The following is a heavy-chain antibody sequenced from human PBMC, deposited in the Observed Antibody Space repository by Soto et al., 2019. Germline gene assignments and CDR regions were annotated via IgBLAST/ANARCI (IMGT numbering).Heavy chain of an antibody. CDR3: AVPGAGDFDY. CDR2: VYHSGST. Sequence: SETLSLTCAVPGASISTNNWWSWVRQPPGKGLEWIGEVYHSGSTNCNPSLKSRATISIDKSKNQFSLRLTSMTAADTAVYYCAVPGAGDFDYWSQGTLVTVSS. D-gene: IGHD6-13*01. J-gene: IGHJ4*02. V-gene: IGHV4-4*02. CDR1: GASISTNNW.